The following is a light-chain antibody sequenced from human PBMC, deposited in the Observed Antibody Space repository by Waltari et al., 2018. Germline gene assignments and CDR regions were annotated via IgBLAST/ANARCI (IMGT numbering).Light chain of an antibody. CDR1: SSDVGGYNY. CDR2: EVS. CDR3: SSYAGSNNPVV. J-gene: IGLJ2*01. Sequence: QSALTQPPSASGSPGQSVTISCTGTSSDVGGYNYVSWYQQHPGKAPKLMIYEVSKRPSGVPYRFSGSKSGNTASLTGSGLQAEDEADYYCSSYAGSNNPVVFGGGTKLTVL. V-gene: IGLV2-8*01.